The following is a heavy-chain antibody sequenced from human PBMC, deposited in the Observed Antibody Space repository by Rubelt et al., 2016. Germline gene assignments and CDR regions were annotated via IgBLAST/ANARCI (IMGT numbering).Heavy chain of an antibody. CDR3: ARDSNERIAVAGTYDY. CDR1: GGSFSGYY. J-gene: IGHJ4*02. CDR2: ISSSSSTI. D-gene: IGHD6-19*01. V-gene: IGHV3-11*04. Sequence: QVQLQQWGAGLLKPSETLSLTCAVYGGSFSGYYWSWIRQPPGKGLEWVSYISSSSSTIYYADSVKGRFTISRDNAKNSLYLQMNSLRAEDTAVYYCARDSNERIAVAGTYDYWGQGTLVTVSS.